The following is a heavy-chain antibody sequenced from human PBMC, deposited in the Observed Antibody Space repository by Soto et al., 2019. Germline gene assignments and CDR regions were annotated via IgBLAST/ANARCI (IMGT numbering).Heavy chain of an antibody. Sequence: SETLSLTCAVYGGSFSGYYWSWIRQPPGKGLEWIGEINHSGSTNYNPSLKSRVTISVDTSKNQFSLKLSSVTAADTAVYYCARGSAVAATYYYYYYMDVWGKGTTVTVSS. J-gene: IGHJ6*03. CDR3: ARGSAVAATYYYYYYMDV. CDR1: GGSFSGYY. D-gene: IGHD2-15*01. V-gene: IGHV4-34*01. CDR2: INHSGST.